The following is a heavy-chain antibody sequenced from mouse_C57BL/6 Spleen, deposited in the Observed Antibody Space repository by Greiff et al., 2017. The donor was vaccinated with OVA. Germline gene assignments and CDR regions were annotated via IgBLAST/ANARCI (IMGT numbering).Heavy chain of an antibody. CDR3: ARSDWVGY. V-gene: IGHV1-55*01. CDR1: GYTFTSYW. D-gene: IGHD4-1*01. Sequence: QVQLQQPGPELVKPGASVKMSCKASGYTFTSYWITWVKQSPGQGLEWIGDIYPGSGSTNYNEKFKSMATLTVDTSSSTAYMQLHSLTSEDSGVYCCARSDWVGYWGQGTTLTVAS. CDR2: IYPGSGST. J-gene: IGHJ2*01.